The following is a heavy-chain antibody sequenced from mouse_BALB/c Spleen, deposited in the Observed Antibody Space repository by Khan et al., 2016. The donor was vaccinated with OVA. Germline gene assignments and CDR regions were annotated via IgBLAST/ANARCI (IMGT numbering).Heavy chain of an antibody. CDR2: ISYSGSP. J-gene: IGHJ2*01. V-gene: IGHV3-1*02. Sequence: VQLKQSGPGLVKPSQSLSLTCTVTGYSITSGYGWYWIRQFPGNNLEWMGYISYSGSPNYNPSLKSRISIPRDTSKNKFFLQLNSVTTEDTATYYCARTARIKYGGQGTKVTVSS. CDR1: GYSITSGYG. CDR3: ARTARIKY. D-gene: IGHD1-2*01.